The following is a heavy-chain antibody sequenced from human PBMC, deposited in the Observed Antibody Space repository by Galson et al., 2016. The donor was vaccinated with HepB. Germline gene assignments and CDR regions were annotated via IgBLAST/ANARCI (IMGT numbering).Heavy chain of an antibody. Sequence: SCAGSGLAFSYHVMYWVRQAPGKGLEWVSAIRGSDNVPTYADPVKGRFTIFRDDSKNAVFLQMNSLRADDTAIYYCAKLGVRVATGGVDYWGQGTLVTVSS. D-gene: IGHD3-10*01. V-gene: IGHV3-23*01. CDR3: AKLGVRVATGGVDY. CDR1: GLAFSYHV. J-gene: IGHJ4*02. CDR2: IRGSDNVP.